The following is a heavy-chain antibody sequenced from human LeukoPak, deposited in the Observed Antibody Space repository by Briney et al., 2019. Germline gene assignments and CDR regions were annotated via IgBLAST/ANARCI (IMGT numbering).Heavy chain of an antibody. V-gene: IGHV3-7*03. CDR2: IKQDGSEK. J-gene: IGHJ4*02. CDR1: GFTFSTYW. D-gene: IGHD3-22*01. CDR3: AREDYDRPCRD. Sequence: PGGSLRLSCAASGFTFSTYWMSWVRQAPGKGLEWVANIKQDGSEKYYVDSVKGRFTISRDNAQNSLYLQMNSLRVEDTAVYYCAREDYDRPCRDWGQGTLVTVSS.